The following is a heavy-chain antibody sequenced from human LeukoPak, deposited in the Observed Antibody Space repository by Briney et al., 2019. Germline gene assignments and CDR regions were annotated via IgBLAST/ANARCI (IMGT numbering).Heavy chain of an antibody. CDR3: ASDEGIAAAGTSSY. D-gene: IGHD6-13*01. Sequence: GSLRLSCAASGFTVSSNYMSWVRQAPGKGLEWVSVIYSGGSTYYADSVKGRFTISRDNSKNTLYLQMNSLRAEDTAVYYCASDEGIAAAGTSSYWGQGTLVTVSS. CDR1: GFTVSSNY. CDR2: IYSGGST. V-gene: IGHV3-66*01. J-gene: IGHJ4*02.